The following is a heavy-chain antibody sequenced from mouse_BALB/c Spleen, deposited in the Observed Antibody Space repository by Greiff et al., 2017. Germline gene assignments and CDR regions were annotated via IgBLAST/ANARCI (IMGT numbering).Heavy chain of an antibody. CDR2: ILPGSGST. CDR3: ARGDDYDGKAMDY. V-gene: IGHV1-9*01. Sequence: QVQLQQSGAELMKPGASVKISCKATGYTFSSYWIEWVKQRPGHGLEWIGEILPGSGSTNYNEKFKGKATFTADTSSNTAYMQLSSLTSEDSAVYYCARGDDYDGKAMDYWGQGTSVTVSS. CDR1: GYTFSSYW. D-gene: IGHD2-4*01. J-gene: IGHJ4*01.